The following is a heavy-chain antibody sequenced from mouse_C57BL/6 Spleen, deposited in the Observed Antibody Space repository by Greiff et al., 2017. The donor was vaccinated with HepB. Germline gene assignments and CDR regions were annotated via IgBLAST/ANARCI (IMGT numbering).Heavy chain of an antibody. Sequence: EVQLQQSGPELVKPGASVKMSCKASGYTFTDYNMHWVKQSHGKSLERIGYINPNNVGTSYNQKFKGKATLTVNKSSGTAYMELRSLTSEDSAVYYWARLGVYYDYDAMDYWGQGTSVTVSS. J-gene: IGHJ4*01. CDR2: INPNNVGT. V-gene: IGHV1-22*01. CDR1: GYTFTDYN. D-gene: IGHD2-1*01. CDR3: ARLGVYYDYDAMDY.